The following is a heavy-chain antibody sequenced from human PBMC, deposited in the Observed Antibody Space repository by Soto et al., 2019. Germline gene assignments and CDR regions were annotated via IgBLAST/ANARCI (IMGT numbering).Heavy chain of an antibody. Sequence: GGSLRLSCAASGFTFSSYGMHWVRQAPGKGLEWVAVISYDGSNKYYADSVKGRFTISRDNSKNTLYLQMNSLRAEDTAVYYCAISGYHAFDIWGQGTMVTVSS. CDR1: GFTFSSYG. V-gene: IGHV3-30*03. CDR2: ISYDGSNK. CDR3: AISGYHAFDI. D-gene: IGHD5-12*01. J-gene: IGHJ3*02.